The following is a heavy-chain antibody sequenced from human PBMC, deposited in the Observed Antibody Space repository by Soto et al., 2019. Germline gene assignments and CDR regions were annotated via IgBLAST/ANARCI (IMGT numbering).Heavy chain of an antibody. D-gene: IGHD5-18*01. J-gene: IGHJ6*02. CDR3: AKALPVTTGYYYGMDV. CDR1: GFTFSSYA. Sequence: GGSLRLSCAASGFTFSSYAMSWVRQAPGKGLEWVSAISGSGGSTYYTDSVKGRFTIARDNYKNTLYLQMNSLRAEDTVLYYCAKALPVTTGYYYGMDVWGQGTTVTVSS. V-gene: IGHV3-23*01. CDR2: ISGSGGST.